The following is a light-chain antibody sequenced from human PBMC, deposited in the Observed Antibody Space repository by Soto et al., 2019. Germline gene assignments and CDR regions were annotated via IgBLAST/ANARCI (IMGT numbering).Light chain of an antibody. CDR2: AAS. CDR3: QQSYSTPRT. V-gene: IGKV1-39*01. Sequence: DIQMTQSPSSLSASVGDRVTITCRASQSISSYLNWYQQKPGKGPKLLIYAASSLQSGVPSRFSGRGSGTNFPLPNRNPETEDFATYYCQQSYSTPRTFGQGTKVEIK. J-gene: IGKJ1*01. CDR1: QSISSY.